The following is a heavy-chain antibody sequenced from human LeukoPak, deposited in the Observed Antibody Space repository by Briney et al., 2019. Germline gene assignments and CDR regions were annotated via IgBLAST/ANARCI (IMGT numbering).Heavy chain of an antibody. D-gene: IGHD3-22*01. CDR1: GGTFSSYA. V-gene: IGHV1-69*04. Sequence: SVKVSCKASGGTFSSYAISWVRQAPGQGLEWMGRIIPILGIANCAQKFQGRVTITADKSTSTAYMELSSLRSEDTAVYYCARDMAYYYDSSGDSFDYWGQGTLVTVSS. CDR2: IIPILGIA. J-gene: IGHJ4*02. CDR3: ARDMAYYYDSSGDSFDY.